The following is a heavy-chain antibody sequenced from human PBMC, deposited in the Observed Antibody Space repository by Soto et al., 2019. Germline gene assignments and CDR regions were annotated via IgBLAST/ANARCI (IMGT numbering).Heavy chain of an antibody. CDR1: GFTFSSYA. CDR2: ISGSGGST. Sequence: GGSLRLSCAASGFTFSSYAMSWVRQAPGKGLEWVSAISGSGGSTYYADSVKGRFTISRDNSKNTLYLQMNSLRAEDTAVYYCAKAKGPYCSSTSCYPSIFDYWGQGTLVTVSS. V-gene: IGHV3-23*01. J-gene: IGHJ4*02. D-gene: IGHD2-2*01. CDR3: AKAKGPYCSSTSCYPSIFDY.